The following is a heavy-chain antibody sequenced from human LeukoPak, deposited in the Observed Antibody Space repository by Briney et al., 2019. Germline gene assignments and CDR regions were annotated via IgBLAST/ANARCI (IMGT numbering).Heavy chain of an antibody. CDR3: GRGGGGSYLEYSFDY. J-gene: IGHJ4*02. V-gene: IGHV4-59*11. CDR1: GASITRRY. Sequence: SETLSLTCTVSGASITRRYWSWIRQPPGKGLEGIGYINYSGNTNYNPSLKSRVTISVDTSKNQFSLKLSSVTAADTAVYYCGRGGGGSYLEYSFDYSGQGTLVTVSS. CDR2: INYSGNT. D-gene: IGHD3-10*01.